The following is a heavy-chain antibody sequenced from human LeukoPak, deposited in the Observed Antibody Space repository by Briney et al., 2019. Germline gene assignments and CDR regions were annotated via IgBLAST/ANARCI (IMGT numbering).Heavy chain of an antibody. Sequence: GRSLRLSCAASGFTFSSYGMHWVRQAPGKGLEWVAVISYDGSNKYYADSVKGRFTISRDNSKNTLYLQMNSLRAEDTAVHYCAKDLGSPLSLNYYYYGMDVWGQGTTVTVSS. V-gene: IGHV3-30*18. CDR2: ISYDGSNK. CDR3: AKDLGSPLSLNYYYYGMDV. CDR1: GFTFSSYG. D-gene: IGHD7-27*01. J-gene: IGHJ6*02.